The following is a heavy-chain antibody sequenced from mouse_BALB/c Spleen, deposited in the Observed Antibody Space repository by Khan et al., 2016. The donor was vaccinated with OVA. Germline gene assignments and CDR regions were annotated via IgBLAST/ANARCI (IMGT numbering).Heavy chain of an antibody. V-gene: IGHV1-80*01. CDR2: IYPGDGDT. D-gene: IGHD2-14*01. CDR1: GYAFSRYW. J-gene: IGHJ2*01. Sequence: QVQLQRSGAELVRPGSSVKISCKASGYAFSRYWMNWVKQRPGQGLEWIGQIYPGDGDTNYNGKFKGKATLTADKSSSTAYMQLNSLTSEDSAVYFCAGSGYYRYYGYYFDYGGQGTTLTVSS. CDR3: AGSGYYRYYGYYFDY.